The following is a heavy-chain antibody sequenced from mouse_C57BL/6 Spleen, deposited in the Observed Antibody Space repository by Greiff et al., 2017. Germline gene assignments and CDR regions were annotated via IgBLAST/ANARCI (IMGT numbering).Heavy chain of an antibody. V-gene: IGHV3-6*01. Sequence: EVKLVESGPGLVKPSQSLSLTCSVTGYSITSGYYWNWIRQFPGNKLEWMGYISYDGSNNYNPSLKNRISITRDTSKNQFFLKLNSVTTEDTATYYCATYGYDSMDYWGQGTSVTVSS. CDR1: GYSITSGYY. CDR3: ATYGYDSMDY. D-gene: IGHD2-2*01. J-gene: IGHJ4*01. CDR2: ISYDGSN.